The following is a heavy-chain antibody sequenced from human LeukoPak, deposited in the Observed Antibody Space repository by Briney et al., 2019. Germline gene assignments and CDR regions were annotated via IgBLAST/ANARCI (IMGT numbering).Heavy chain of an antibody. V-gene: IGHV1-46*01. CDR1: GYTFTSYY. Sequence: ASVEVSCKASGYTFTSYYMHWVRQAPGQGLEWMGILNPSGGSTSYAQKFQGRVTMTRDTSTSTVYMELSSLRSEDTAVYYCARGPLYLYGVAAGMIDPWGQGTLVTVSS. CDR2: LNPSGGST. J-gene: IGHJ5*02. D-gene: IGHD6-13*01. CDR3: ARGPLYLYGVAAGMIDP.